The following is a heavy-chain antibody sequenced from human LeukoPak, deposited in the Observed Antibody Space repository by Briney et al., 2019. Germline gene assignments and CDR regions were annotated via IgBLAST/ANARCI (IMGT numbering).Heavy chain of an antibody. Sequence: GGSLRLSCAASGFTFSSYAVSWVRQAPGKGLEWVSAISGSGGSTYYADSVKGRFTISRDNAKNSLYLQMNSLRAEDTAVYYCATYSSSNGREFQYWGQGTLVTVSS. CDR1: GFTFSSYA. D-gene: IGHD2-2*01. CDR3: ATYSSSNGREFQY. CDR2: ISGSGGST. V-gene: IGHV3-23*01. J-gene: IGHJ1*01.